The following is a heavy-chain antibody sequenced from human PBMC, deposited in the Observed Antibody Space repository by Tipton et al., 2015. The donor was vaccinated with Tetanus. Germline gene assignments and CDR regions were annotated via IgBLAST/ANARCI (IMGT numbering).Heavy chain of an antibody. Sequence: SLRLSCAASGFTFNTYAMSWVRQSPGKGLEWVSVISDSGGSTYYADSVKGRFTISRDNSKNTLYLQMNSLRAEDTAVYYCAKDGTYYYGSMYYYYGMDVWGQGTTVTVSS. CDR1: GFTFNTYA. J-gene: IGHJ6*02. D-gene: IGHD3-10*01. CDR2: ISDSGGST. V-gene: IGHV3-23*01. CDR3: AKDGTYYYGSMYYYYGMDV.